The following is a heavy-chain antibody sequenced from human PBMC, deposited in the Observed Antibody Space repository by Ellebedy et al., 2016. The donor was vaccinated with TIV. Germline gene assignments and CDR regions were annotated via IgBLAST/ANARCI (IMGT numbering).Heavy chain of an antibody. D-gene: IGHD4-17*01. Sequence: SETLSLTCTVSGYSINDGYYWGWIRQPPGKGLEWIGSIYHTGRTFYNTSLESRITIPVGTSKNQFSLRLSSVTAADTAVYYCASQTLKYGHYNFDYWGQGTLVTVSS. CDR2: IYHTGRT. CDR3: ASQTLKYGHYNFDY. CDR1: GYSINDGYY. V-gene: IGHV4-38-2*02. J-gene: IGHJ4*02.